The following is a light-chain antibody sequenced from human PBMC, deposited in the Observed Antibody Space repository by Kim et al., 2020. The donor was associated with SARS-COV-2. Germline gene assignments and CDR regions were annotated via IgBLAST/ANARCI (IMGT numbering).Light chain of an antibody. V-gene: IGKV1-5*03. Sequence: SESVGDSVTLTCRDSKSISSRMAWYQRKPGKVPTLLIYEASTLESGVPSRFSGSRSGTEFTLTISSLQPDDFATYYCQQYNDYSATFGQGTKLEI. J-gene: IGKJ2*01. CDR2: EAS. CDR3: QQYNDYSAT. CDR1: KSISSR.